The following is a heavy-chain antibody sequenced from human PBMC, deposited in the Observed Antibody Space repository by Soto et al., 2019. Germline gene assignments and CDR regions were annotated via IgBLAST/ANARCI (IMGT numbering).Heavy chain of an antibody. Sequence: SETLSRTCTVSGYSISSGWDWGWIRQTPGKRLEWIGRMYATGSTYYNPSLKRRYTVSVDTGNNKFSLKLSSVTAADTAVYDCVRDLKYGLHYFYYWDKRTLVTVSS. CDR3: VRDLKYGLHYFYY. CDR1: GYSISSGWD. CDR2: MYATGST. V-gene: IGHV4-38-2*02. D-gene: IGHD3-10*01. J-gene: IGHJ4*02.